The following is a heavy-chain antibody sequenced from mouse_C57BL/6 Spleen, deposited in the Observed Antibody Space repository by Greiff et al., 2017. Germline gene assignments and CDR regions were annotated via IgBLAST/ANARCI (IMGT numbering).Heavy chain of an antibody. CDR1: GYTFTSYW. J-gene: IGHJ3*01. CDR2: IHPSDSYT. V-gene: IGHV1-59*01. D-gene: IGHD1-3*01. CDR3: AREVVTPWFAY. Sequence: QVQLQQPGAELVRPGTSVKLSCKASGYTFTSYWMHWVKPRPGQGLEWIGVIHPSDSYTNYNQKFKGKATLTVDTSSSTAYMQHSSLTSEDSAVYYCAREVVTPWFAYGGQGTLVTVSA.